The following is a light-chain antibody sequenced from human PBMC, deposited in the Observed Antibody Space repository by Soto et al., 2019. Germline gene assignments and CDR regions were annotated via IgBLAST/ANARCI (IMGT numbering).Light chain of an antibody. J-gene: IGLJ2*01. CDR3: QVWDSASVV. V-gene: IGLV3-21*04. CDR1: NIGSKS. CDR2: SDS. Sequence: SYELTQPPSVSVAPGKTARITCGGNNIGSKSVHWYQQKPGQAPVLVIYSDSDRPSGIPERFSGSSSGNTATLTISRVEPGDEADYYCQVWDSASVVFGGGTKLTVL.